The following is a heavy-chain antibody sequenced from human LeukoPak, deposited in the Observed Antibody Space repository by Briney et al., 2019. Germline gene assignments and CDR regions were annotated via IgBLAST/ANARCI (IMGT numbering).Heavy chain of an antibody. Sequence: GGSLRLSCAASGFTFSSYGMHWVRQAPGKGLEWVAFIRYDGSNKYYADSVKGRFTISRDNSKNTLYLQMNSLRAEDTAVYYCAKGGFRGYALYRAIDYWGQGTLVTVSS. CDR1: GFTFSSYG. D-gene: IGHD3-16*01. V-gene: IGHV3-30*02. J-gene: IGHJ4*02. CDR2: IRYDGSNK. CDR3: AKGGFRGYALYRAIDY.